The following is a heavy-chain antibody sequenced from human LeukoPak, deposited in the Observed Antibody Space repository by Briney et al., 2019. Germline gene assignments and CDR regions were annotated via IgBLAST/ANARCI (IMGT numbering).Heavy chain of an antibody. Sequence: GGSLRLSCAASGFTFSSYGMHWVRQAPGKGLEWVGTISHDGSFEFYADSVKGRFTISRDNSKNTLYLQMNSLRAEDTAVYYCARDQGRFGELLPYYFDYWGQGTLVTVSS. V-gene: IGHV3-30*03. D-gene: IGHD3-10*01. J-gene: IGHJ4*02. CDR1: GFTFSSYG. CDR2: ISHDGSFE. CDR3: ARDQGRFGELLPYYFDY.